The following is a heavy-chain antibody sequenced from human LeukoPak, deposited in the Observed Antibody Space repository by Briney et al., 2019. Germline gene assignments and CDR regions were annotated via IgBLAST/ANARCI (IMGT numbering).Heavy chain of an antibody. CDR3: ARDYRDAYGYRYFDL. V-gene: IGHV3-21*01. J-gene: IGHJ2*01. D-gene: IGHD3-10*01. Sequence: MSGGSLRLSCAASGFTFSTYSMNWVRRAPGKGLEWVSSTEPGTGSMFYADPVQGRFTISRDNAHNSLYLQMNSLRVEDTAVYYCARDYRDAYGYRYFDLWGRGTLVTVSS. CDR1: GFTFSTYS. CDR2: TEPGTGSM.